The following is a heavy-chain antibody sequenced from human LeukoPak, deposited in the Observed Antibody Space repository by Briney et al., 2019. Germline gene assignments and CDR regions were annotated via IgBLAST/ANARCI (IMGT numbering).Heavy chain of an antibody. Sequence: GGSLRLSCVVSGFIFSNYAMTWVRQAPGKGLEWVSAISGSGGSTYYADSVKGRFTISRDNSKNTLYLQMNSLRAEDTAVYYCAKCAGGDYGDYVSDYWGQGTLVTVSS. CDR3: AKCAGGDYGDYVSDY. V-gene: IGHV3-23*01. CDR1: GFIFSNYA. D-gene: IGHD4-17*01. J-gene: IGHJ4*02. CDR2: ISGSGGST.